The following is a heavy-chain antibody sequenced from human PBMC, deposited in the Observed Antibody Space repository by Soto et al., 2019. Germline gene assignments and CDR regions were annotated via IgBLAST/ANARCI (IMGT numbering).Heavy chain of an antibody. CDR2: IRSKADSYAT. J-gene: IGHJ5*02. V-gene: IGHV3-73*02. D-gene: IGHD2-15*01. CDR1: GFTFSDSP. Sequence: EVQLVESGGGLVQPGGSLKLSCTASGFTFSDSPMHWVRQASGKGLEWVGRIRSKADSYATAYGASVKGRFTISRDDSKNTAYLQMHSLKTEDAAVYYCSSHSPEDMRRTWGQGTLVTVSS. CDR3: SSHSPEDMRRT.